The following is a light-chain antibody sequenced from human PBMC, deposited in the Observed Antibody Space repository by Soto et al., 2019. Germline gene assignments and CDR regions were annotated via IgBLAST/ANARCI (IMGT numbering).Light chain of an antibody. CDR2: GAF. J-gene: IGKJ4*01. V-gene: IGKV3D-15*01. Sequence: EVVMTQSPATLSVSPGERATPSCRASQSVSTSLAWYQHKPGQAPRLLIFGAFARATGIPARFSGGGSGTEFTLTISSLQSEDFAVYYCQQYNNWPLLTFGGGTKVEIK. CDR1: QSVSTS. CDR3: QQYNNWPLLT.